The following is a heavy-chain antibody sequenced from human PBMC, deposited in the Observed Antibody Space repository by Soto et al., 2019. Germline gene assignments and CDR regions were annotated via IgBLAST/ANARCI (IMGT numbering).Heavy chain of an antibody. V-gene: IGHV3-30-3*01. Sequence: QVQLVESGGGVVQPGRSLRLSCAASGFTFSTYAMHWVRQAPGKGLEWITFISYDGGDRYYADSVKGRFTISRDNSKNTLFLQMSSLRPEDTAVYYCVRDQVPGWIWGQGALVTVSS. CDR1: GFTFSTYA. D-gene: IGHD5-12*01. CDR2: ISYDGGDR. J-gene: IGHJ4*02. CDR3: VRDQVPGWI.